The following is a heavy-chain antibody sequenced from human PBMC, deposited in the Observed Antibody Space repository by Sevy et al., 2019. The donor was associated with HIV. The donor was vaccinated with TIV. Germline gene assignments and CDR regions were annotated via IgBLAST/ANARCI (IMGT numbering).Heavy chain of an antibody. V-gene: IGHV5-51*01. J-gene: IGHJ3*02. D-gene: IGHD6-6*01. CDR3: ARSASIAADDAFDI. Sequence: GESLKISCKASGYSFTTYWIAWVRQMPGKGLEWMGIIYPGDSHTRYSPSFRGQVTISADKSITTAYLQWSSLKASDTAMYYCARSASIAADDAFDIWGQGTMVTVSS. CDR1: GYSFTTYW. CDR2: IYPGDSHT.